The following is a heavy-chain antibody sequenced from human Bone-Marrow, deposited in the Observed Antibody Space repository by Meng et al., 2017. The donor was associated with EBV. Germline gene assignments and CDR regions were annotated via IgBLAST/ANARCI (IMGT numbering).Heavy chain of an antibody. D-gene: IGHD6-19*01. CDR2: IKHSGST. CDR3: ARVSGYSSGWYAFDY. Sequence: QVQLQQWGAGLVQPSXALSLTCAVYGGSFRGYYWSWVRQPPGKGLEWIGEIKHSGSTNYNPSLKSRVTISVDTSKNQFSLKLSSVTAADTAVYYCARVSGYSSGWYAFDYWGQGTLVTVSS. V-gene: IGHV4-34*01. J-gene: IGHJ4*02. CDR1: GGSFRGYY.